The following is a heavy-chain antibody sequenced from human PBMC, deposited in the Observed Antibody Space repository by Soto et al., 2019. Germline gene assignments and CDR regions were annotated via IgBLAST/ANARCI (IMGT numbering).Heavy chain of an antibody. CDR3: ASHPRDSSGYWYYFDY. V-gene: IGHV3-21*01. Sequence: EVQLVESGGGLVKPGGSLRPSCAASGFTFSSYSMNWVRQAPGKGLEWVSSISSSSSYIYYADSVKGRFTISRDNAKNSLYLHMNSLRAEDTAVYYCASHPRDSSGYWYYFDYWGQGTLVTVSS. CDR1: GFTFSSYS. J-gene: IGHJ4*02. D-gene: IGHD3-22*01. CDR2: ISSSSSYI.